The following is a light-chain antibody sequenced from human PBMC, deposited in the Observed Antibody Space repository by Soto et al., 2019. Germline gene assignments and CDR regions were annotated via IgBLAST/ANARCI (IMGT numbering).Light chain of an antibody. CDR3: SSYTSISTYV. CDR2: EVS. CDR1: SSDIGNYNY. J-gene: IGLJ1*01. V-gene: IGLV2-14*01. Sequence: QSALTQPASVSGSPGQSIAISCTGTSSDIGNYNYVSWYQQHPGKAPKLIIYEVSNRPSGVSNRFSASKSGNTASLTISGLLAEDEADYYCSSYTSISTYVFGTGTKLTVL.